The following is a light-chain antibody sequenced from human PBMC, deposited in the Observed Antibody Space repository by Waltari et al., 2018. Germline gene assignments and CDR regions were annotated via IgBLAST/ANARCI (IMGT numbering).Light chain of an antibody. CDR3: QQRASWPNT. V-gene: IGKV3-11*01. CDR1: KSVSNY. J-gene: IGKJ2*01. Sequence: EIVLTQSPATLSLSPGDGATLSCRASKSVSNYLAWYQQKPGQAPRLLIYGTYNRATGIPARFSGSGSGTDFTLTISSLEPEDFAVYYCQQRASWPNTFGQGTKLEIK. CDR2: GTY.